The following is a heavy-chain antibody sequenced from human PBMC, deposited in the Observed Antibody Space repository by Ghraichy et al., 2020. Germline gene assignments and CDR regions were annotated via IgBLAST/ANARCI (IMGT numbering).Heavy chain of an antibody. CDR1: GFIFSSYA. CDR3: AKWATVTTNVDY. Sequence: ETLSLTCAASGFIFSSYAMTWVRQAPGKGLEWVSAISGSGGSTSYADSVKGRFTISRDNSKNTLYLQMNSLRAEDTAVYYCAKWATVTTNVDYWGQGTLVTVSS. V-gene: IGHV3-23*01. D-gene: IGHD4-17*01. CDR2: ISGSGGST. J-gene: IGHJ4*02.